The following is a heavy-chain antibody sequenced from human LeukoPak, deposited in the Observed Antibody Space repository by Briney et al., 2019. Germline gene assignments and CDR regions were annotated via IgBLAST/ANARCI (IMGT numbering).Heavy chain of an antibody. CDR2: ISGSGGST. Sequence: PGGSLRLSCAASGFTFSSYAMSLVRQAPGKGLEWVSAISGSGGSTYYADSVKGRFTISRDNSKNTLYLQMNSLRAEDTAVYYCAKDFFRVGGKSTFGGVIVISGFDYWGQGTLVTVSS. D-gene: IGHD3-16*02. V-gene: IGHV3-23*01. J-gene: IGHJ4*02. CDR3: AKDFFRVGGKSTFGGVIVISGFDY. CDR1: GFTFSSYA.